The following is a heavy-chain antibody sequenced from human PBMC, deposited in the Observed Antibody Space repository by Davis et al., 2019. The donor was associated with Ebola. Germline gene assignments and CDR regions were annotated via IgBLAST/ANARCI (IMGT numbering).Heavy chain of an antibody. V-gene: IGHV3-73*01. Sequence: GESLKISCVASGFTFKSYGMHWVRQASGKGLEWVGRIRSKANSYATAYAASVKGRFTISRDDSKNTAYLQMNSLKTKDTAVYYCSVTVTPPGYYYGMDVWGQGTTVTVSS. CDR2: IRSKANSYAT. CDR1: GFTFKSYG. D-gene: IGHD4-17*01. CDR3: SVTVTPPGYYYGMDV. J-gene: IGHJ6*02.